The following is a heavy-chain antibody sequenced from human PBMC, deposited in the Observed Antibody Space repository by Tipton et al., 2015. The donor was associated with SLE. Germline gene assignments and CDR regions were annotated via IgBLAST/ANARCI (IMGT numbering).Heavy chain of an antibody. D-gene: IGHD3/OR15-3a*01. Sequence: TLSLTCAVYGGSFSGYYWSWIRQPPGKGLEWIGEINPSGNTNYNPSLKSRVTISVDTSKNQFSLKLNSVTAADTAVYYCARGDSADLWGRGTLVTVSS. CDR3: ARGDSADL. CDR1: GGSFSGYY. J-gene: IGHJ2*01. CDR2: INPSGNT. V-gene: IGHV4-34*01.